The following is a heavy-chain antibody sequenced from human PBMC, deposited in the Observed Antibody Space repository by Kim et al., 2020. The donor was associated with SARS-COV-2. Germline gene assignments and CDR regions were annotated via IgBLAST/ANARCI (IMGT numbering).Heavy chain of an antibody. CDR3: ARDPYCSGGSCYRTHYFGY. J-gene: IGHJ4*02. CDR1: GYTFTSYA. V-gene: IGHV1-3*01. CDR2: INAGNGNT. Sequence: ASVKVSCKASGYTFTSYAMHWVRQAPGQRLEWMGWINAGNGNTKYSQKFQGRVTITRDTSASTAYMELSSLRSEDTAVYYCARDPYCSGGSCYRTHYFGYWGQGTLVTVSS. D-gene: IGHD2-15*01.